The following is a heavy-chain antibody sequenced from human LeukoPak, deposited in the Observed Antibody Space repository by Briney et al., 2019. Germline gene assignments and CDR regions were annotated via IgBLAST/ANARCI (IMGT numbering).Heavy chain of an antibody. Sequence: ASVKVSCKASGGTFSSYAISWVRQAPGQGLEWMGGIIPIFGTANYAQKFQGRVTITADESTSTAYMELSSLRSEDTAVYYCARVLAYYYGSENWFDPWGQGTLVTVSS. CDR3: ARVLAYYYGSENWFDP. J-gene: IGHJ5*02. CDR1: GGTFSSYA. V-gene: IGHV1-69*13. D-gene: IGHD3-10*01. CDR2: IIPIFGTA.